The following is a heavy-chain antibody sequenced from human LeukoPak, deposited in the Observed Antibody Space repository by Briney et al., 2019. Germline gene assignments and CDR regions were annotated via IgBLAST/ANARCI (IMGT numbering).Heavy chain of an antibody. CDR2: IYYSGST. CDR1: GGSFNSYY. J-gene: IGHJ6*03. V-gene: IGHV4-59*12. Sequence: SETLSLTCAVSGGSFNSYYWSWIRQPPGKGLEWIGYIYYSGSTNYNPSLKSRVTISVDTSKNQFSLKLSSVTAADTAVYYCSRVLWSTTVTTGVDDYYYLDVWGKGTTVTVSS. D-gene: IGHD4-17*01. CDR3: SRVLWSTTVTTGVDDYYYLDV.